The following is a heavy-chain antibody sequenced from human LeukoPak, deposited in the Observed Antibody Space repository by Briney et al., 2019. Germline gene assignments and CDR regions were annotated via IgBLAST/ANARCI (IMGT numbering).Heavy chain of an antibody. CDR2: IWYDGSNK. Sequence: GGSLRLSCIASGFTISSGRMHWVRQAPGKGLEWVAVIWYDGSNKYYADSVKGRFTISRDNSKNTLYLQMNSLRAEDTAVYYCARDPEQWLSYTYYFDYWGQGTLVTVSS. V-gene: IGHV3-33*08. D-gene: IGHD3-22*01. CDR3: ARDPEQWLSYTYYFDY. CDR1: GFTISSGR. J-gene: IGHJ4*02.